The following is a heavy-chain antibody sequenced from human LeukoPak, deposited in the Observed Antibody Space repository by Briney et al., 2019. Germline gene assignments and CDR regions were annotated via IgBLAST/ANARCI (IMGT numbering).Heavy chain of an antibody. CDR1: GYSFTSYW. D-gene: IGHD3-22*01. CDR3: ARQGNYYDSSGSPGY. CDR2: IYPGDSDT. J-gene: IGHJ4*02. V-gene: IGHV5-51*01. Sequence: GESLKISCKGSGYSFTSYWIGWVRQTPGKGLEWMGIIYPGDSDTRYSPSFQGQVTISADKSISTAYLQWSSLKASDTAMYYCARQGNYYDSSGSPGYWGQGTLVTVSS.